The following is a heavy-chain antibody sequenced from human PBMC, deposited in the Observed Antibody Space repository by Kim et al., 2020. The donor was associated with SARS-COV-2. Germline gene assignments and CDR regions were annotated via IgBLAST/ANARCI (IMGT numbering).Heavy chain of an antibody. D-gene: IGHD3-3*01. CDR2: ISSDSIYT. CDR3: ARAWRANPYDY. V-gene: IGHV3-11*05. CDR1: RFTFSDYY. Sequence: GGSLRLSCAASRFTFSDYYMSWIRQAPGKGLEWVSYISSDSIYTNYADSVKGRFTISRDNAKNSLYLQMNSLRAEDTAVYYCARAWRANPYDYWGQGTLV. J-gene: IGHJ4*02.